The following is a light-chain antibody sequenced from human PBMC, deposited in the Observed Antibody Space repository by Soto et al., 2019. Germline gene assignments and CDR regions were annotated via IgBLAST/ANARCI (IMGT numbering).Light chain of an antibody. Sequence: QSALTQPPSASGSPGQSVTISCTGTSSDVGGYNYVSWYQQHPGKAPKLMIYEVSKRPSGVPDRFSGSKSGNTASLTVPGLQAEDEADYYCSSYGGSNNLLFGGGTKVTVL. CDR1: SSDVGGYNY. V-gene: IGLV2-8*01. CDR3: SSYGGSNNLL. J-gene: IGLJ3*02. CDR2: EVS.